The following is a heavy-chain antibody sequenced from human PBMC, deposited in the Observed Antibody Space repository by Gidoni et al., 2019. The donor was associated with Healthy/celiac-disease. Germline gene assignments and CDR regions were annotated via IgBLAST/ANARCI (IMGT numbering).Heavy chain of an antibody. J-gene: IGHJ4*02. CDR3: ARESSGWYREDYFDY. D-gene: IGHD6-19*01. Sequence: EVQLVESGGGLVQPGGSLRLSGAASGFTFSSYSMTGVLQAPGKGLAWVSYISSSRSTIYDADSVKGRFTISRDNAKNSLYLQMNSLRAEDTAVYYCARESSGWYREDYFDYWGQGTLVTVSS. CDR2: ISSSRSTI. CDR1: GFTFSSYS. V-gene: IGHV3-48*01.